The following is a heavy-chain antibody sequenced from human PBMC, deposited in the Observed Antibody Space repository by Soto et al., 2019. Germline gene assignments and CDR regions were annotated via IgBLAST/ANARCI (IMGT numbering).Heavy chain of an antibody. Sequence: ASVNGSCKSSGYTFTSYYIYWVRQATGQGLECMGWLNPNTGNSGYAQKFQGRITVTSDTSINTVHMELSSLRSEDTAVYYCARRAETNGWNGFGADKYYFDFWGQGTLVTVSS. CDR2: LNPNTGNS. CDR3: ARRAETNGWNGFGADKYYFDF. CDR1: GYTFTSYY. J-gene: IGHJ4*02. D-gene: IGHD1-1*01. V-gene: IGHV1-8*01.